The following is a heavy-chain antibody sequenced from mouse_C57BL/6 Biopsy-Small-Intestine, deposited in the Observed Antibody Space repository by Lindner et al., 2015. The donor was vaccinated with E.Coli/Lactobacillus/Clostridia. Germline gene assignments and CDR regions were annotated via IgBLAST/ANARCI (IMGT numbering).Heavy chain of an antibody. Sequence: VQLQESGPELVKPGASVKISCKASGYAFSSSWMNWVKQRPEKGLEWIGRIYPGDGDTDYNGEFKGKATLTADKSSSTAYMQLSSLTSDDSAVYFCAREGTGTGSFFYAMDYWGQGTSVTVSS. CDR3: AREGTGTGSFFYAMDY. CDR1: GYAFSSSW. D-gene: IGHD4-1*01. CDR2: IYPGDGDT. V-gene: IGHV1-82*01. J-gene: IGHJ4*01.